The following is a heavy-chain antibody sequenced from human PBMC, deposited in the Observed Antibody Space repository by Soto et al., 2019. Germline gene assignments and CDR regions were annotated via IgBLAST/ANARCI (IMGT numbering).Heavy chain of an antibody. Sequence: QVQLVQSGSEVKKPGALVKVSCKTSGYRFTDYGISWVRQAPGQGLEWMGWISDYNGKTNYAQKLRGRIFMTTDTTTRTAYMARRPLRADATAVYFSAREGYQSGSVTSSTPRYYGMDVWGQGTTATVSS. CDR3: AREGYQSGSVTSSTPRYYGMDV. J-gene: IGHJ6*02. D-gene: IGHD3-10*01. CDR2: ISDYNGKT. CDR1: GYRFTDYG. V-gene: IGHV1-18*01.